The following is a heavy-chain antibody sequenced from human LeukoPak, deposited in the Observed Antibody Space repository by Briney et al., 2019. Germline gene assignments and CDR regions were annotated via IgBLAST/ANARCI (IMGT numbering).Heavy chain of an antibody. Sequence: ASVKVSCKASGYTFTSYGISWVRQAPGQGLEWMGWISAYNGNTNYAQKLQGRVTMTTDTSTSTAYMELRSLRSDDTAVYYCAREGLTMVRGVINTPYYFDYWGQGTLVTVSS. CDR1: GYTFTSYG. CDR3: AREGLTMVRGVINTPYYFDY. J-gene: IGHJ4*02. D-gene: IGHD3-10*01. CDR2: ISAYNGNT. V-gene: IGHV1-18*01.